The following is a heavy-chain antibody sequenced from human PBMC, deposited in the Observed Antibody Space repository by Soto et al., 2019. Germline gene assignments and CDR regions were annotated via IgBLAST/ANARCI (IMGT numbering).Heavy chain of an antibody. CDR1: GYTFTSYD. CDR2: ISTYNGNT. CDR3: ARGFRVAATRWWLDP. D-gene: IGHD2-15*01. V-gene: IGHV1-18*01. Sequence: ASVKVSCKASGYTFTSYDISWVRQAPGQGLEWMGWISTYNGNTNYAQKNQGRVTMTTDTSTSTAYMELRSLRSDDTALYYCARGFRVAATRWWLDPWGEGSLVTVSS. J-gene: IGHJ5*02.